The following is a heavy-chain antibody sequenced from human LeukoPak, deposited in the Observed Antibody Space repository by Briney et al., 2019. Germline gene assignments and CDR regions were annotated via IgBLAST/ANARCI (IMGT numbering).Heavy chain of an antibody. Sequence: SETLSLTCTVSGGSISSSSYYWGWIRQPPGKGLEWIGRMYHSGTTNYNPSLKSRVIISVDKSKNQFSLKLYSVTAADTAVYYCARREGELRYFDWLTPRDWGQGTLVTVSS. CDR2: MYHSGTT. D-gene: IGHD3-9*01. CDR3: ARREGELRYFDWLTPRD. J-gene: IGHJ4*02. CDR1: GGSISSSSYY. V-gene: IGHV4-39*07.